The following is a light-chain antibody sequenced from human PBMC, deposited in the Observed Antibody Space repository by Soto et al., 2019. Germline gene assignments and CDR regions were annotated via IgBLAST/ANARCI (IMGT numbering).Light chain of an antibody. J-gene: IGLJ3*02. CDR2: DTS. CDR3: LLSYSGGRPV. V-gene: IGLV7-46*01. Sequence: QAVVTQEPSLTVSPGGTVTLTCGSSTGAVTSGHYPYWFHQKPGQAPRTLIYDTSNKHSWTPARFSGSLLGGKAALTLSGAQPEDESDYYCLLSYSGGRPVFGGGTKLTVL. CDR1: TGAVTSGHY.